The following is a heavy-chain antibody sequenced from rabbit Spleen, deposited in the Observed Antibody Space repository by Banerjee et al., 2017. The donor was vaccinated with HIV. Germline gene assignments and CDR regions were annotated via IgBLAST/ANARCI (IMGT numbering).Heavy chain of an antibody. V-gene: IGHV1S45*01. Sequence: LEESGGGLDKPGGTLTLNCTVSGFSFSSNWICWVRQAPGKGLEWIACIDTSDGDNVYASWAKGRFTISKTSSTTVTLQMTSLTAADTATYFCARGGGLWGPGTLVTVS. J-gene: IGHJ4*01. CDR1: GFSFSSNW. CDR2: IDTSDGDN. CDR3: ARGGGL.